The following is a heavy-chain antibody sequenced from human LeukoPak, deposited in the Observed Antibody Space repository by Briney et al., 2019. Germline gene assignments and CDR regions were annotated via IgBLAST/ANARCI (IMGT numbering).Heavy chain of an antibody. CDR2: IYYSGST. CDR1: GGSISSYY. CDR3: ARGPLAYYMDV. J-gene: IGHJ6*03. Sequence: SETLSLTCTVSGGSISSYYWSWIRQPPGKGLEWIGYIYYSGSTNYNPSLKSRVTISVDTSKNQFSLKLSSVTAADTAVYYCARGPLAYYMDVWGKGTTVTVSS. V-gene: IGHV4-59*01.